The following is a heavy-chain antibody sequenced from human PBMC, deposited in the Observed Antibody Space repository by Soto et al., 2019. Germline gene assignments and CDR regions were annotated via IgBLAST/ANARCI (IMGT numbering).Heavy chain of an antibody. Sequence: EVQLLESGGGLVQPGGSLRLSCAASGFTFNNYAMGWVRRTPGKGLEWISSISDAGVVTYYADSVRGRFTISRDNSKNTLFLQMNSLRVEDTAIYYCAKPLVSATWAFDPCGQGTLITVSS. CDR1: GFTFNNYA. J-gene: IGHJ5*02. CDR2: ISDAGVVT. CDR3: AKPLVSATWAFDP. D-gene: IGHD1-1*01. V-gene: IGHV3-23*01.